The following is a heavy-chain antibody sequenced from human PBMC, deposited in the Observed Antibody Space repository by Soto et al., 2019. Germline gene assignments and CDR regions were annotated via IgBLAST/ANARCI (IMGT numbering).Heavy chain of an antibody. CDR1: GFTFDGYA. V-gene: IGHV3-9*01. J-gene: IGHJ4*02. CDR3: AKDMGGSTLGY. CDR2: ISWNSGSI. D-gene: IGHD5-12*01. Sequence: PGGSLRLSCAASGFTFDGYAMHWVRQAPGKGLEWVSGISWNSGSIGYADSVKGRFTISRDNAKNSLYLQMNSLRAEDTALYYCAKDMGGSTLGYWGQGTLVTV.